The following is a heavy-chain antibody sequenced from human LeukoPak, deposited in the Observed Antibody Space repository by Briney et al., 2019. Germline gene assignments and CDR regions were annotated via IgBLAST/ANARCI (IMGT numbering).Heavy chain of an antibody. CDR2: ISSSSSSYI. CDR3: ARDFRGSGYYYYFDY. V-gene: IGHV3-21*01. CDR1: GFTFSSYS. Sequence: GGSLRLSCAASGFTFSSYSMNWVRQAPGKGLEWVSSISSSSSSYIYYADSVKGRFTISRDNSKNTLYLQMNSLRAEDTAVYYCARDFRGSGYYYYFDYWGQGTLVTVSS. J-gene: IGHJ4*02. D-gene: IGHD3-22*01.